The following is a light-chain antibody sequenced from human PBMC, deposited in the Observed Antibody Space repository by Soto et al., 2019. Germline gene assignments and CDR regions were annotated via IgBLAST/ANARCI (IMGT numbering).Light chain of an antibody. V-gene: IGKV2D-29*01. CDR1: QSLLYSVGKTY. Sequence: VVTQTPLSLSVTLGQPASMSCKSSQSLLYSVGKTYLYWYLQRPGQPPQLLIYDASNWVSGVPDRFSGSGSGTDFTLKISRVEAEDVGVYYCMQRTHVPITFGQGTRLEIK. CDR2: DAS. CDR3: MQRTHVPIT. J-gene: IGKJ5*01.